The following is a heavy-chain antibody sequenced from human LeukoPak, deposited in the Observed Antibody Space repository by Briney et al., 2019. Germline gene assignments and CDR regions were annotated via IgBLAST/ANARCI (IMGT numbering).Heavy chain of an antibody. D-gene: IGHD3-22*01. Sequence: GGSLRLSCAASGFTVSSNYMSWVRQAPGKGLEWVSAISGSGGSTYYADSVKGRFTISRDNSKDTLYLQMNSLRAEDTAVYYCAKDPTMIVVVIPDYWGQGTLVTVSS. V-gene: IGHV3-23*01. CDR3: AKDPTMIVVVIPDY. CDR1: GFTVSSNY. J-gene: IGHJ4*02. CDR2: ISGSGGST.